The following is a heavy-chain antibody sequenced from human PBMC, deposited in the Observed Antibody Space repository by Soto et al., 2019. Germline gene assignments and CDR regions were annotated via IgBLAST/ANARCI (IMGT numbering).Heavy chain of an antibody. Sequence: PGGSLRLSCAASGLSFSSYAMHWVRQAPGKGLEWVAVIWYDGVNKYYADSVKGRFTISRDNSNNTLYVQMNSLKAEDTAVYYCVREPYLPAAGRLSSLHYWCQGTLVTVYS. CDR2: IWYDGVNK. CDR3: VREPYLPAAGRLSSLHY. V-gene: IGHV3-33*01. D-gene: IGHD2-2*01. J-gene: IGHJ4*02. CDR1: GLSFSSYA.